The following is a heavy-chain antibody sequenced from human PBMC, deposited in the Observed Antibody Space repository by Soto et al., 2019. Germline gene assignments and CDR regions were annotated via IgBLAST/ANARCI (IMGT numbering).Heavy chain of an antibody. CDR3: ARDRCSGGSCYYRNLDY. V-gene: IGHV3-11*01. Sequence: GGSLRLSCAASGFTFSDYYMSWIRQAPGKGLEWVSYISSSGSTIYYADSVKGRFTIPRDNAKNPLYLQMNSLRAEDTAAYYCARDRCSGGSCYYRNLDYWGQGTLVTVSS. CDR1: GFTFSDYY. CDR2: ISSSGSTI. J-gene: IGHJ4*02. D-gene: IGHD2-15*01.